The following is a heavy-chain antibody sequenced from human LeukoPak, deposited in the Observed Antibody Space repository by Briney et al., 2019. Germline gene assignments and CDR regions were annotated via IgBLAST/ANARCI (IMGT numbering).Heavy chain of an antibody. Sequence: ASVKVSCKVPGYTLTELSMHWVRQAPGKGLEWMGGFDPEDGETIHAQKFQGRVTMTEDTSTDTAYMELSSLRSEDTAVYYCAAYYDFWSGYYTINWGQGTLVTVSS. CDR1: GYTLTELS. D-gene: IGHD3-3*01. V-gene: IGHV1-24*01. CDR3: AAYYDFWSGYYTIN. J-gene: IGHJ4*02. CDR2: FDPEDGET.